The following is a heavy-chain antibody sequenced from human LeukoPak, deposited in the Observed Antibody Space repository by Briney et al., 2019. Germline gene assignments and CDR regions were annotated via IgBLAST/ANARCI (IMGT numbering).Heavy chain of an antibody. V-gene: IGHV4-34*01. CDR1: GGFFSGYY. CDR2: INHSGST. Sequence: SETLSLTCAVYGGFFSGYYWSWIRQPTGKGLECIGEINHSGSTNYNPSLKSRVTLSVDTSKNQFSLKLSSVTAADTAVYYCARPRRSGYNDWAQGTLVTVSS. J-gene: IGHJ4*02. D-gene: IGHD3-22*01. CDR3: ARPRRSGYND.